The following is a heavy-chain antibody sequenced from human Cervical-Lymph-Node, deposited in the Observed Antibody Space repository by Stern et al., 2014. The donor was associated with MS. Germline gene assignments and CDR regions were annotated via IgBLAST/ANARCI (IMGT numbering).Heavy chain of an antibody. Sequence: MQLVESGPGLVKPSQTLSLTCTVSGGSISSGSYYWSWIRQPAGKGLEWIGRISTSGSTNYNPSPKSRVTISVDTSKNQCSLKLSSVTAADTAVYYCARDWVRYYYGMDVWGQGTTVTVSS. CDR3: ARDWVRYYYGMDV. CDR2: ISTSGST. V-gene: IGHV4-61*02. CDR1: GGSISSGSYY. D-gene: IGHD3-16*01. J-gene: IGHJ6*02.